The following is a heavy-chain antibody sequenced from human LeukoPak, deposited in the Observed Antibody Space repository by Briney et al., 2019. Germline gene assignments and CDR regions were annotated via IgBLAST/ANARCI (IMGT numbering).Heavy chain of an antibody. D-gene: IGHD3-10*02. CDR2: ISYDGSNK. CDR3: AKRGSIFGKKNWFDP. Sequence: GGSLRLSCAASGFTFSSYGMRWVRQAPGKGLEWVAVISYDGSNKYYAASVKGRFTISRDNSKNTLYLQMNSLRAEDTAVYYCAKRGSIFGKKNWFDPWGQGTLVTVAS. J-gene: IGHJ5*02. V-gene: IGHV3-30*18. CDR1: GFTFSSYG.